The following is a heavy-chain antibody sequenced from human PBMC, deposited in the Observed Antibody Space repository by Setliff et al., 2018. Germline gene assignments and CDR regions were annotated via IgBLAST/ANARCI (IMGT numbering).Heavy chain of an antibody. CDR2: ISRTF. D-gene: IGHD1-1*01. J-gene: IGHJ4*02. CDR1: GFIFSDYS. V-gene: IGHV3-48*01. Sequence: PGGSLRLSCAASGFIFSDYSMNWVRQAPGKGLEWVSYISRTFFTADSVEGRFTISRDNDRNSLYLQMNSLRVEDTAVYYCVRDYKWGFDYWGQGARVTVSS. CDR3: VRDYKWGFDY.